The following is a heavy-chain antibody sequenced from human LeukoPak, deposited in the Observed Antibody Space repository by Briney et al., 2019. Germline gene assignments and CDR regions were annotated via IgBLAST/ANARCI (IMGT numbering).Heavy chain of an antibody. CDR1: GDSVSSNSAA. J-gene: IGHJ4*02. Sequence: SQTLSLTCAISGDSVSSNSAAWNWIRQSPSRGLEWLGRTYYRSKWYNDYAVSVKSRITINPDTSKNQFSLQLNSVTPEDTAVYYCARAREEDSSTSPHFDYWGQGTLVTVSS. V-gene: IGHV6-1*01. CDR2: TYYRSKWYN. CDR3: ARAREEDSSTSPHFDY. D-gene: IGHD2-2*01.